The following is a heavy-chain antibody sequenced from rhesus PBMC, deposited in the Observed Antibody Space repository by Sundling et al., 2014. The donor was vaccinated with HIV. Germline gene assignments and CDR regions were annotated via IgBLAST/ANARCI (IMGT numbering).Heavy chain of an antibody. J-gene: IGHJ4*01. CDR1: GGSISGYY. CDR3: AMGGTYYSDSGRLDY. D-gene: IGHD3-28*01. V-gene: IGHV4-165*01. Sequence: QVQLQESGPGLVKPSETLSLTCAVSGGSISGYYWNWIRQPPGKGLEWIGEINGNSGTTNYNPSLESRVTISRDTSKNQFSLKLSSVTAADTAVYYCAMGGTYYSDSGRLDYWGQGVLVTVSS. CDR2: INGNSGTT.